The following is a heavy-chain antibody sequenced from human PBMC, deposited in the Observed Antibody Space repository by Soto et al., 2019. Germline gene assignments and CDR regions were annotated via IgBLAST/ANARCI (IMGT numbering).Heavy chain of an antibody. CDR3: ARRKDSTGYRPFDY. J-gene: IGHJ4*01. D-gene: IGHD3-22*01. Sequence: SETLSLTCAVYGGSFSAYYWSWVRQPPGKGLEWIGEIIHSESTKYNPSLKSRVTISVDTSKNQFSLKLSSVTAADTAMYYCARRKDSTGYRPFDYWGHGTLVTVSS. CDR1: GGSFSAYY. CDR2: IIHSEST. V-gene: IGHV4-34*12.